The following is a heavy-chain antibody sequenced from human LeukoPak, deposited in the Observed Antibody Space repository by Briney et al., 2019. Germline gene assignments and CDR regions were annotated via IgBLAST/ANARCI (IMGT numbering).Heavy chain of an antibody. V-gene: IGHV4-59*01. J-gene: IGHJ4*02. D-gene: IGHD2-21*01. CDR2: IFYNGST. CDR3: ARYSSDHDGRHFEF. Sequence: SETLSLTCTVSGGSIGGYFWSWLRQPPGKGLEWVGWIFYNGSTNYNSSLKSRLTMSVDASKNQFYLKLNSVTAADTAVYYCARYSSDHDGRHFEFWGQGILVTVSS. CDR1: GGSIGGYF.